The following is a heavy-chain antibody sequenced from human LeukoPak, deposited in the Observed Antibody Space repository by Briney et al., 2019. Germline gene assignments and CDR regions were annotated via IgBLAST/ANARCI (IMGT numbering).Heavy chain of an antibody. CDR2: FDPEDGET. V-gene: IGHV1-24*01. Sequence: ASVKVSCKASGDSFGTYGITWVRQAPGEGLEWMGGFDPEDGETIYAQKFQGRVTMTEDTSTDTAYMELSSLRSEDTAVYYCATEADWFDPWGQGTLVTVSS. J-gene: IGHJ5*02. CDR1: GDSFGTYG. D-gene: IGHD6-19*01. CDR3: ATEADWFDP.